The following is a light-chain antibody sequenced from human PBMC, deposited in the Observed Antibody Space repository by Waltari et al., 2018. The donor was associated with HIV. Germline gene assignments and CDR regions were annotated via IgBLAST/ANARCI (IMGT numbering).Light chain of an antibody. V-gene: IGLV10-54*01. CDR3: SAWDSSLSAWV. J-gene: IGLJ3*02. Sequence: QAGLTQPPSVSKDLRQTATLTCTGNINNVGDQGAAWLQQHQGHPPKLLSSRNNNRPSGISERFSASRAGNTASLTITGLQPEDEADYYCSAWDSSLSAWVFGGGTKLTV. CDR2: RNN. CDR1: INNVGDQG.